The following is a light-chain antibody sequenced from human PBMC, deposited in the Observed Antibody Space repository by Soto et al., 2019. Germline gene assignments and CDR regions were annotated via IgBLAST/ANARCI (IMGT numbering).Light chain of an antibody. V-gene: IGLV1-44*01. CDR2: SNN. CDR3: AACDDSLNGVV. Sequence: QSVLTQPPSASGTPGQRVTISCSGSSSNIGSNTVNWYQQLPGTAPKLLIYSNNQRPSGVPDRFSGSKSGTSASLAISGLQSEDEADYYCAACDDSLNGVVFCGGPKVTVL. J-gene: IGLJ2*01. CDR1: SSNIGSNT.